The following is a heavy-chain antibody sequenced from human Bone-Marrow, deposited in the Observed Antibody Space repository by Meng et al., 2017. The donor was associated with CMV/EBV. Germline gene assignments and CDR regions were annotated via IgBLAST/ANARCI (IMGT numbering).Heavy chain of an antibody. J-gene: IGHJ6*02. CDR1: GFTLNNFH. Sequence: GESLKISCAMSGFTLNNFHMHWVRQAPGRGLEWVANIKQGGGEKNYVDSVKGRFTISRDNAKNSLYLQMDSLRAEDTAVYYCATYLGHCESGACQPQYYGMDVWGQGTTVTVSS. V-gene: IGHV3-7*01. D-gene: IGHD2-15*01. CDR2: IKQGGGEK. CDR3: ATYLGHCESGACQPQYYGMDV.